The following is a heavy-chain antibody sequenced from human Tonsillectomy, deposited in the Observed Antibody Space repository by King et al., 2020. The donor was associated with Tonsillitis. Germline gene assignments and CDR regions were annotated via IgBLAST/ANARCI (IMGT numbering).Heavy chain of an antibody. CDR1: GGSISSSRYY. D-gene: IGHD6-19*01. V-gene: IGHV4-39*01. Sequence: LQLQESGPGLVKPSETLSLTCTVSGGSISSSRYYWGWIRQPPGKGLEWIGRIYYSGSTYYNPSLKSRVTISVDTSKNQFSLKLNSVTAADTAVYYCARPTAVAGTGVDYWGRGTLVTVSS. CDR3: ARPTAVAGTGVDY. J-gene: IGHJ4*02. CDR2: IYYSGST.